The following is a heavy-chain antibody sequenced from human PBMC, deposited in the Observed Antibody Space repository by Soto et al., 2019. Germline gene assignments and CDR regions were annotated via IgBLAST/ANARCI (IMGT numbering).Heavy chain of an antibody. CDR3: ATPSLLSGSYSYDAFDI. Sequence: GESLKISCKGSGYSFTSYWIGWVRQMPGKGLEWMGIIYPGDSDTRYSPSFQGQVTISADKSISTAYLQWSSLKASDTAMYYCATPSLLSGSYSYDAFDIWGQGTMVTV. CDR2: IYPGDSDT. CDR1: GYSFTSYW. V-gene: IGHV5-51*01. J-gene: IGHJ3*02. D-gene: IGHD1-26*01.